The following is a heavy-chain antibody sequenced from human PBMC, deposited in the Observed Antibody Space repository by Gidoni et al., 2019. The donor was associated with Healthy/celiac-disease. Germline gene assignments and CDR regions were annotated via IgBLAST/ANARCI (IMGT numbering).Heavy chain of an antibody. CDR3: ASIPKPTIYYYGMDV. CDR1: GGSLSLRSYY. J-gene: IGHJ6*02. D-gene: IGHD2-2*02. V-gene: IGHV4-39*01. Sequence: QLQLQESGPGLVKPSETLSLTCTVSGGSLSLRSYYWGWIRQPPGKGLEWIGSIYYSGSTYYNPSLKSRVTISVDTSKNQFSLKLSSVTAADTAVYYCASIPKPTIYYYGMDVWGQGTTVTVSS. CDR2: IYYSGST.